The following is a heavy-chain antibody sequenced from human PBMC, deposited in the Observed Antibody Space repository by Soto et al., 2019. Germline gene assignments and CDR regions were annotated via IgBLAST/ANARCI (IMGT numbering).Heavy chain of an antibody. CDR3: ARVFMGSGCYPKIYYYYYYMDV. J-gene: IGHJ6*03. CDR1: GYTFTSYG. Sequence: QVQLVQSGAEVKKPGASVKVSCKASGYTFTSYGISWVRQAPGQGLEWMGWISAYNGNTNDAQKLQGRVTMTTDTSTSTAYMELRSLRSDDTAVYYCARVFMGSGCYPKIYYYYYYMDVWGKGTTVTVSS. CDR2: ISAYNGNT. V-gene: IGHV1-18*01. D-gene: IGHD3-10*01.